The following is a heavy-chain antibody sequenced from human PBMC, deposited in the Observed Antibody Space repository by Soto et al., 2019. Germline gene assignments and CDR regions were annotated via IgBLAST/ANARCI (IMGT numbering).Heavy chain of an antibody. J-gene: IGHJ4*02. Sequence: ASVKVSCKASGCTFSSYAISWVRQAPGQGLEWMGGIIPIFGTANYAQKFQGRVTITADESTSTAYMELSSLRSEDTAVYYCARDLVLELRYFDWSPALDDYWGQGTLVTVSS. CDR2: IIPIFGTA. D-gene: IGHD3-9*01. V-gene: IGHV1-69*13. CDR1: GCTFSSYA. CDR3: ARDLVLELRYFDWSPALDDY.